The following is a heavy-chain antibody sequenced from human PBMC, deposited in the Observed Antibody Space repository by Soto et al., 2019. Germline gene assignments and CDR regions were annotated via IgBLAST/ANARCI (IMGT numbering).Heavy chain of an antibody. D-gene: IGHD4-17*01. CDR1: GFIFSSYA. J-gene: IGHJ4*02. V-gene: IGHV3-23*01. Sequence: GGSLRLSCAASGFIFSSYAMSWVRQAPGKGLEWVAVIRDSGSNTYYADSVKGRFTISRDNSKNTLYLQMNSLRAEDTAVYYCARDPSYGDYLKPYFDYWGQGTLVTVSS. CDR3: ARDPSYGDYLKPYFDY. CDR2: IRDSGSNT.